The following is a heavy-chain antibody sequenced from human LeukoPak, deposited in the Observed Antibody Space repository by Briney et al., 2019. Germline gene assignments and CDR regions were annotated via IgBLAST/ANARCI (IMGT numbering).Heavy chain of an antibody. D-gene: IGHD1-7*01. V-gene: IGHV3-30-3*01. J-gene: IGHJ4*02. CDR2: ISYDGSNK. CDR1: GFTFSSYA. Sequence: GGSLRLSCAASGFTFSSYAMHWVRQAPGKGLEWVAVISYDGSNKYYADSVKGRFTISRDNSKNTLYLQMNSLRAEDTAVYYCAKARTPWDPLRITGTTGVFDYWGQGTLVTVSS. CDR3: AKARTPWDPLRITGTTGVFDY.